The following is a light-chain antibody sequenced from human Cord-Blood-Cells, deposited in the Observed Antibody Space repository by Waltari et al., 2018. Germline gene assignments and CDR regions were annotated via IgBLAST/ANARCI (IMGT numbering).Light chain of an antibody. V-gene: IGKV3-15*01. CDR1: QSVSSN. CDR3: QQYNNWPPIT. Sequence: DIVMTQSPAPLSVSPGERATLSCRASQSVSSNLAWYQQKPGQAPRLLIYGASTTATGIPARFSGSGSGTEFTLNISSLQSEDFAVYYCQQYNNWPPITFGQGTRLEIK. CDR2: GAS. J-gene: IGKJ5*01.